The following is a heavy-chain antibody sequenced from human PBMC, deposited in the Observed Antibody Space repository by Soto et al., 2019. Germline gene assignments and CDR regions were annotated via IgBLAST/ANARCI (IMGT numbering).Heavy chain of an antibody. V-gene: IGHV3-21*01. CDR3: ARENVEMALGY. J-gene: IGHJ4*02. CDR1: GFTFSSYS. Sequence: PGGSLRLSYAASGFTFSSYSMNWVRQAPGKGLEWVSSISSSSYIYYADSVKGRFTISRDNAKNSLYLQMNSLRAEDTAVYYCARENVEMALGYWGQGNLVTGSS. D-gene: IGHD7-27*01. CDR2: ISSSSYI.